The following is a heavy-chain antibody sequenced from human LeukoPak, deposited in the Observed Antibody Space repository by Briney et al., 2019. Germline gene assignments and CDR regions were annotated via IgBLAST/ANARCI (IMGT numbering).Heavy chain of an antibody. D-gene: IGHD3-3*01. CDR2: IYYSGST. CDR1: GGSVSSGSYY. Sequence: SETLSLTCTVSGGSVSSGSYYWSWIRQPPGKGLERIGYIYYSGSTNYNPSLKSRVTISLDTSKNQFSLKLSSVTAADTAVYYCARAPYDFWSGYFDYWGQGTLVTVSS. CDR3: ARAPYDFWSGYFDY. V-gene: IGHV4-61*01. J-gene: IGHJ4*02.